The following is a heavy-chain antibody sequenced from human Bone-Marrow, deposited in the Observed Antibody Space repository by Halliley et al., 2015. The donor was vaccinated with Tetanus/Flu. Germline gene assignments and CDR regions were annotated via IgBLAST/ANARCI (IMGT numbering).Heavy chain of an antibody. V-gene: IGHV4-4*02. D-gene: IGHD3-16*02. CDR1: AGSISTTNW. J-gene: IGHJ4*02. CDR3: ARHYRHWLFDY. Sequence: TLSLTCVVSAGSISTTNWWSWVRQPPGKGLEWIGEIFHTGTTNYNPSLKSRVTISVDTSKNHLSLNLNSATAADTAVYYCARHYRHWLFDYWGQGTLVTVSS. CDR2: IFHTGTT.